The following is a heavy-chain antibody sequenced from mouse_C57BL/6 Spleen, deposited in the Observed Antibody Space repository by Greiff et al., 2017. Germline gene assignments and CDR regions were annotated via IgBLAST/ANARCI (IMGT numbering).Heavy chain of an antibody. CDR1: GYTFTSYW. J-gene: IGHJ3*01. CDR2: IDPSDSET. V-gene: IGHV1-52*01. CDR3: AMDVYGAWFAY. Sequence: QVQLQQPGAELVRPGSSVKLSCKASGYTFTSYWMHWVKQRPIQGLEWIGNIDPSDSETHYNQKFKDKATLTVDKSSSTAYMQLSSLTSEDSAVYYCAMDVYGAWFAYWGQGTLVTVSA. D-gene: IGHD2-2*01.